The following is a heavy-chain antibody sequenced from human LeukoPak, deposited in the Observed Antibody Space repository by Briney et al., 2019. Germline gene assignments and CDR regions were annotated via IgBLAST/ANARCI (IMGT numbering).Heavy chain of an antibody. CDR3: AKDYYGGDSDFDY. J-gene: IGHJ4*02. V-gene: IGHV3-23*01. CDR2: ISVSDNT. D-gene: IGHD4-23*01. CDR1: GFAFSSYG. Sequence: GGFLRLSCTASGFAFSSYGMTWVRQAPGKGLEWVSLISVSDNTYYADSVKGRFTISRDKSKNTLYLQMNSLRAEDTAVYYCAKDYYGGDSDFDYWGQGTLVTVSS.